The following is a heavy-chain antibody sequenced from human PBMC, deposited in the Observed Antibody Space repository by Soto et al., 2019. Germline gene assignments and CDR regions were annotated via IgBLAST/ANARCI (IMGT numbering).Heavy chain of an antibody. CDR1: GYTFTNYG. V-gene: IGHV1-18*01. Sequence: QVQLVQSGAEVRKPGASVKVSCKASGYTFTNYGISWVRQAPGQGLEWMGWISPYNGNTHDAQKLQGRVTMTTDTSTSKAYMEVRSLRSDDTAVYYCARWDCSSTSCRSNAFDIWGQGTVVTVS. J-gene: IGHJ3*02. CDR2: ISPYNGNT. CDR3: ARWDCSSTSCRSNAFDI. D-gene: IGHD2-2*01.